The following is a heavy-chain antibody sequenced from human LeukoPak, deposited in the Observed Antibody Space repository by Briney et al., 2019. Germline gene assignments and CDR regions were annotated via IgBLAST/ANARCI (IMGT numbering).Heavy chain of an antibody. J-gene: IGHJ4*02. Sequence: SETLSLTCAVYGGSFSGYYWSWIRQPPGKGLEWIGYIYYSGSTNYNPSLKSRVTISVDTSKNQFSLKLSSVTAADTAVYYCARVITMIVWDWGQGTLVTVSS. CDR1: GGSFSGYY. CDR2: IYYSGST. D-gene: IGHD3-22*01. V-gene: IGHV4-59*01. CDR3: ARVITMIVWD.